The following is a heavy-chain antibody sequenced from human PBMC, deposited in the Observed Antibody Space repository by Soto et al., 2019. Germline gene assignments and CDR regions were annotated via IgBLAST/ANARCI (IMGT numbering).Heavy chain of an antibody. CDR2: ISYDGSNK. V-gene: IGHV3-30*18. D-gene: IGHD3-10*01. CDR3: AKDQHMGFGELLSVFDY. J-gene: IGHJ4*02. Sequence: QVQLVESGGGVVQPGGSLRLSCAASGFTFSSYGMHWVRQAPGKGLEWVAVISYDGSNKYYADSVKGRFTISRDNSKNTLYLQMNSLRAEDTAVYYCAKDQHMGFGELLSVFDYWGQGTLVTVSS. CDR1: GFTFSSYG.